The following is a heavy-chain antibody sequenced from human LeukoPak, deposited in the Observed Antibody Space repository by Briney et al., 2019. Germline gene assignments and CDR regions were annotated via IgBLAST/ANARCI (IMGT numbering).Heavy chain of an antibody. CDR1: GFTFSSYA. D-gene: IGHD2-15*01. Sequence: TGGSLRLSCAASGFTFSSYAMHWVRQAPGKGLEWVAIISYDGSHKYDADSVKGRFTISRDNSKNTLYLQMSSLRAEDTAVYYCARVSESLVNGGVSWSFDNWGQGTLVTVSS. CDR2: ISYDGSHK. J-gene: IGHJ4*02. V-gene: IGHV3-30*04. CDR3: ARVSESLVNGGVSWSFDN.